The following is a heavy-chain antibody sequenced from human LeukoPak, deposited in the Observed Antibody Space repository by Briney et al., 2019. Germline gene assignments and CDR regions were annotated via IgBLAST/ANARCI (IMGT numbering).Heavy chain of an antibody. V-gene: IGHV4-61*08. D-gene: IGHD5-18*01. CDR1: GGSISSGDYY. Sequence: SETLSLTRTVSGGSISSGDYYWSWIRQPPGKGLEWIGYIYYSGSTNYNPSLKSRVTISVDTSKNQFSLKLSSVTAADTAVYYCAMEGYSYGPFDYWGQGTLVTVSS. J-gene: IGHJ4*02. CDR3: AMEGYSYGPFDY. CDR2: IYYSGST.